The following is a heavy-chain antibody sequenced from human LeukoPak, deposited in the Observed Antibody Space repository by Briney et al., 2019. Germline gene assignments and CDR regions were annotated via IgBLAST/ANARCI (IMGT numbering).Heavy chain of an antibody. J-gene: IGHJ4*02. CDR3: ADFYSGSFND. V-gene: IGHV3-30*03. D-gene: IGHD1-26*01. CDR2: ISYDGSNK. CDR1: GFTFSSYG. Sequence: GGSLRLSCAASGFTFSSYGMHWVRQAPGKGLEWVAVISYDGSNKYYADSVKGRFTISRDNSKNTLYLQMNSLRAEDTAVYYCADFYSGSFNDWGQGTLVTVSS.